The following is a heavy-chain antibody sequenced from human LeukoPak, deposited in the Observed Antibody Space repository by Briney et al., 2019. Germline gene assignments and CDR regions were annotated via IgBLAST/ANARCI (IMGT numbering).Heavy chain of an antibody. D-gene: IGHD3-22*01. CDR2: IIPIFGTA. V-gene: IGHV1-69*13. Sequence: SVKVSCKASGGTFSSYAISWVRQAPGQGLEWIGGIIPIFGTANYAQKFQGRVTITADESTSTAYMELSSLRSEDTAVYYCARDRSGGYYYDSSGYYPWGQGTLVTVSS. CDR3: ARDRSGGYYYDSSGYYP. CDR1: GGTFSSYA. J-gene: IGHJ5*02.